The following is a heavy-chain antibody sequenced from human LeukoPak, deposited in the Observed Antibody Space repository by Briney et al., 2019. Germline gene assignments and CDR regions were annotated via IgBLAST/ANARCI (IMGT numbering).Heavy chain of an antibody. CDR3: ARDQRGFGELLSNY. CDR2: ISYDGSNK. V-gene: IGHV3-30-3*01. J-gene: IGHJ4*02. CDR1: GFTFSSYA. Sequence: PGGSLRLSCAASGFTFSSYAMHWVRQAPGKGLEWVAVISYDGSNKYYADSVKGRFTISRDNSKNTLYLQMNSLRAEDTAVYYCARDQRGFGELLSNYWGQGTLVTVSS. D-gene: IGHD3-10*01.